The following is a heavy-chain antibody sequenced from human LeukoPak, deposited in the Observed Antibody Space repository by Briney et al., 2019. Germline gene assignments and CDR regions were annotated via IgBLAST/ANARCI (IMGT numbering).Heavy chain of an antibody. CDR2: IYYSGST. CDR1: GGSISSYY. J-gene: IGHJ4*02. CDR3: ARDVAGYSSSWYDY. Sequence: SETLSLTCTVSGGSISSYYWSWIRQPPGKGLEWIGYIYYSGSTNYNPSLKSRVTISVDTSKNQFSLKLYSVTAADTAVYYCARDVAGYSSSWYDYWGQGTLVTVSS. D-gene: IGHD6-13*01. V-gene: IGHV4-59*01.